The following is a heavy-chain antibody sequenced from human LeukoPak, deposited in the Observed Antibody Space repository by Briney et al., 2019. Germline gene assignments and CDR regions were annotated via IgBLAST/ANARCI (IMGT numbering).Heavy chain of an antibody. CDR3: ARTAMVMGNDY. V-gene: IGHV5-10-1*01. CDR2: IDSSDSYT. Sequence: GESLKISFKGSGYTFTSYWISWVRQMPGKGLEWMGRIDSSDSYTNYSPSFQGHVTISADKSISTAYLQWSSLKASDTAMYYCARTAMVMGNDYWGQGTLVTVSS. D-gene: IGHD5-18*01. CDR1: GYTFTSYW. J-gene: IGHJ4*02.